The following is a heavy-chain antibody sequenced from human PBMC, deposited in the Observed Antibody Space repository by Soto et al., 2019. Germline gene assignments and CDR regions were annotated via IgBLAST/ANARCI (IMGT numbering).Heavy chain of an antibody. V-gene: IGHV3-33*01. D-gene: IGHD3-10*01. CDR2: IWYDGSNK. CDR1: GFTFSSYG. CDR3: ARSLLWFGESGFDP. J-gene: IGHJ5*02. Sequence: GGSLRLSCAASGFTFSSYGMHWVRQAPGKGLEWVAVIWYDGSNKYYADSVKGRFTISRDNSKNTLYLQMNSLRAEDTAVYYCARSLLWFGESGFDPWGQGTLVTVS.